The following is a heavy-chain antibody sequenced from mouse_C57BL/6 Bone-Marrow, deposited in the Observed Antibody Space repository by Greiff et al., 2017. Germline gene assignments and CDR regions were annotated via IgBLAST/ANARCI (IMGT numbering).Heavy chain of an antibody. Sequence: VQLQQSGAELVRPGASVKLSCTASGFNIKDDYMHWVKQRPEQGLEWIGWIDPENGDTEYASKFQGKATITADTSSNTAYLQLSSLTSEDTAVYYCTVYYDYDWFAYWGQGTLVTVSA. J-gene: IGHJ3*01. CDR3: TVYYDYDWFAY. D-gene: IGHD2-4*01. V-gene: IGHV14-4*01. CDR2: IDPENGDT. CDR1: GFNIKDDY.